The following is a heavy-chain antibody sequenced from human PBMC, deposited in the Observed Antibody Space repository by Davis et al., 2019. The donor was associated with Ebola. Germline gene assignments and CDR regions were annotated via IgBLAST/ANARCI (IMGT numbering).Heavy chain of an antibody. CDR3: ARARIGGSYFDY. D-gene: IGHD1-26*01. Sequence: GESLKISCAASGFTFSSYSMNWVRQAPGKGLEWVSSISSSSSYIYYADSVKGRFTISRDNAKNSLYLQMNSLRAEDTAVYYCARARIGGSYFDYWGQGTLVTVSS. CDR1: GFTFSSYS. CDR2: ISSSSSYI. J-gene: IGHJ4*02. V-gene: IGHV3-21*01.